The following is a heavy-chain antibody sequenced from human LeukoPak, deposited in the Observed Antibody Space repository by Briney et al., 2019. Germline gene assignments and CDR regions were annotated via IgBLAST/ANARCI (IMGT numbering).Heavy chain of an antibody. Sequence: GGSLRLSCTASGFAFRSHAMHWVRQAPGKGLEWVAFIQYDGSKKFYADSVKGRFTISRDNSKNTLYLQMNSLRAEDTAVYYCAKIPYGDYVLDYYYYMDVWGKGTTVTISS. CDR2: IQYDGSKK. V-gene: IGHV3-30*02. CDR1: GFAFRSHA. D-gene: IGHD4-17*01. CDR3: AKIPYGDYVLDYYYYMDV. J-gene: IGHJ6*03.